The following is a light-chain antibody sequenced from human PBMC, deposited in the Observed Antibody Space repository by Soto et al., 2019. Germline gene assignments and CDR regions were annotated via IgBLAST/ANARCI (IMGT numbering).Light chain of an antibody. CDR1: QTLGSN. V-gene: IGKV3-15*01. CDR2: DAS. CDR3: QQYDNWPYT. Sequence: ELVMTQSPATLSVSPGERATLSCRASQTLGSNVAWYQQKPGQAPRLLIYDASTTASGAPARFSGSGSGTEFTLTISSLQSEDFAVYFCQQYDNWPYTFGQGTKLEIK. J-gene: IGKJ2*01.